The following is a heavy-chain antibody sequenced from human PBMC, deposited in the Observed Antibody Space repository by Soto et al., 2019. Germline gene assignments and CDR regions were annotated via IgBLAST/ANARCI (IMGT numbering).Heavy chain of an antibody. CDR1: GFTFSSYG. Sequence: EVQVLESGGGLVQPGGSLRLSCAASGFTFSSYGMSWVRQAPGKGPEWVSAISGTGGHTYYADSVRGRFTISRDNSKNTLYLQMNSLRAEDTAVYYCAMRTWIQLWFKGPETLNDYWGQGTLVTVSS. J-gene: IGHJ4*02. CDR2: ISGTGGHT. CDR3: AMRTWIQLWFKGPETLNDY. D-gene: IGHD5-18*01. V-gene: IGHV3-23*01.